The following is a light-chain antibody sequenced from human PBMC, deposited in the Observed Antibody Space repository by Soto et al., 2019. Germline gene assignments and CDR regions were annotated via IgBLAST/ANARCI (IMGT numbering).Light chain of an antibody. CDR3: QQYGSSPFT. Sequence: EIVLTQSPGTLSLSPGERATLSCRASQSVTNSNLAWYLQKPGQAPRLLIYGASSRATGIPDRFSGSVSGTDFTLTISRLEPEDFAVYYCQQYGSSPFTFGPGTKVDIK. J-gene: IGKJ3*01. V-gene: IGKV3-20*01. CDR1: QSVTNSN. CDR2: GAS.